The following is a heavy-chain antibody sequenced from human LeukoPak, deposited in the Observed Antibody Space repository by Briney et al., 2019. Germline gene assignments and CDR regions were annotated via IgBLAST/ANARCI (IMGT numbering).Heavy chain of an antibody. V-gene: IGHV3-23*01. Sequence: GGSLRLSCEASGFTFNTYGMSWVRQGPGKGMKWVSIISGSGDTTHYADSVRGRFTISRDNSKNTLYLQMNSLRAEDTAVYYCAKDAQSIGSYFDSWGQGSLVIVSS. CDR3: AKDAQSIGSYFDS. CDR2: ISGSGDTT. J-gene: IGHJ4*02. D-gene: IGHD2/OR15-2a*01. CDR1: GFTFNTYG.